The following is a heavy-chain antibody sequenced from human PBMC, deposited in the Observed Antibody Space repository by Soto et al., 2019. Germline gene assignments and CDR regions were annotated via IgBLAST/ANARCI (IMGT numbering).Heavy chain of an antibody. V-gene: IGHV1-2*04. D-gene: IGHD3-22*01. CDR3: ARGPSITMIVVVISPLYGMDV. Sequence: ASVKVSCKASGYTFTGYYMHWVRQAPGQGLEWMGWINPNSGGTNYAQKFQGWVTMTRDTSISTAYMELSRLRSDDTAVYYCARGPSITMIVVVISPLYGMDVWGQGTTLTVSS. J-gene: IGHJ6*02. CDR1: GYTFTGYY. CDR2: INPNSGGT.